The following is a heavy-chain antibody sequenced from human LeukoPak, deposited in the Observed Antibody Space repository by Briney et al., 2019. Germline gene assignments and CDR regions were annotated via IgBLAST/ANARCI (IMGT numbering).Heavy chain of an antibody. CDR1: GFTFSSYA. CDR2: ISGSGGST. V-gene: IGHV3-23*01. Sequence: GGSLRLSCAAPGFTFSSYAMSWVRQAPGKGLEWVSAISGSGGSTYYADSVKGRFTISRDNSKNTLYLQMNSLRAEDTAVYYCATDYYGSGSYYNWGQGTLVTVSS. D-gene: IGHD3-10*01. J-gene: IGHJ4*02. CDR3: ATDYYGSGSYYN.